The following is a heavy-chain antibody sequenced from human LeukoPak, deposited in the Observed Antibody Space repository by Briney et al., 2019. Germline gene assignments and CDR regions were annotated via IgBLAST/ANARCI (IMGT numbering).Heavy chain of an antibody. J-gene: IGHJ6*03. V-gene: IGHV4-39*07. CDR1: GGSISSSSDY. CDR3: ARGPYCSGGSCYSYYYMDV. Sequence: PSETLSLTCTVSGGSISSSSDYWGWIRQAPGKGLEWIGSIYYHENTYYNSSLKSRVTVSVDTSKNQFSLKLSSVTAADTAVYYCARGPYCSGGSCYSYYYMDVWGKGTTVTVSS. CDR2: IYYHENT. D-gene: IGHD2-15*01.